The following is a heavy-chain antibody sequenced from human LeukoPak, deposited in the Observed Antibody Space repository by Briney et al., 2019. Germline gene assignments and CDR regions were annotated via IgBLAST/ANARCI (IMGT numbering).Heavy chain of an antibody. V-gene: IGHV3-73*01. CDR2: IRSKANSYAT. CDR3: AKDVVGAAY. J-gene: IGHJ4*02. Sequence: GGSLRLSCAASGFTFSGSAMHWVRQASGKGLEWVGRIRSKANSYATAYAASVKGRFTISRDNSKNTLYLQMNSLRAEDTAVYYCAKDVVGAAYWGQGTLVTVSS. D-gene: IGHD1-26*01. CDR1: GFTFSGSA.